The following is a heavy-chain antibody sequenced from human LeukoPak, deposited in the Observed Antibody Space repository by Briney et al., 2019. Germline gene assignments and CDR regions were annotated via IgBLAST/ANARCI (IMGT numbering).Heavy chain of an antibody. D-gene: IGHD3-22*01. J-gene: IGHJ3*02. CDR1: GASISNYY. V-gene: IGHV4-59*12. CDR2: IYYSGST. CDR3: AGDFKNYYDISGYYHAFDI. Sequence: SETLSLTCTVSGASISNYYWRWIRQPPGRGLEWIGSIYYSGSTNYKRSLKSRVTISLDTSKNHFYLKLNSVNAAETALYIFAGDFKNYYDISGYYHAFDIWGQGTMVTVSS.